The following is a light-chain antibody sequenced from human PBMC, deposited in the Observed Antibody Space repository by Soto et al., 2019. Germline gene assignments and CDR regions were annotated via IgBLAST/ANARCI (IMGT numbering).Light chain of an antibody. CDR1: QSVSTN. CDR3: QQYNKWPLT. CDR2: DAS. J-gene: IGKJ4*01. Sequence: EIVMSQFPVTLSVSPGERATLSCRASQSVSTNLAWYQQKPGQAPRLLIYDASTRATGVPVRLSGSGSGTEFTLSISSLQTEDFAVYYCQQYNKWPLTFGGGTKVDIK. V-gene: IGKV3-15*01.